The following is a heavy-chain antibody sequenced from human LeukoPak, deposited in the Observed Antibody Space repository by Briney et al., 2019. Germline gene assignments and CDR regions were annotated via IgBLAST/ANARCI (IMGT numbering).Heavy chain of an antibody. V-gene: IGHV1-18*01. CDR2: ISAYNGNT. D-gene: IGHD2-2*01. Sequence: ASVKVSCKASGYTFTSYGISWVRQAPGQGLEWMGWISAYNGNTNYAQKLQGRVTMTTDTSTSTAYMELRSLRSDDTAVYYCARHVGGVPAAMRISGSGRLWFDPWGQGTLVTVSS. J-gene: IGHJ5*02. CDR3: ARHVGGVPAAMRISGSGRLWFDP. CDR1: GYTFTSYG.